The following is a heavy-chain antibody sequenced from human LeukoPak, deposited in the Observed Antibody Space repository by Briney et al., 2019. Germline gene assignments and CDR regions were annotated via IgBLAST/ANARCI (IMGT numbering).Heavy chain of an antibody. Sequence: GGSLRLSCAASGFTFSSYAMSWVRQAPGKGLEWVSAISGSGGSTYYADSVKGRFTISRDNSKNTLYLQMNSLRAEDTAVYYCAKDLLPSATTPYYYFYGMDVWGQGTTVTVSS. V-gene: IGHV3-23*01. D-gene: IGHD5-12*01. CDR2: ISGSGGST. CDR3: AKDLLPSATTPYYYFYGMDV. CDR1: GFTFSSYA. J-gene: IGHJ6*02.